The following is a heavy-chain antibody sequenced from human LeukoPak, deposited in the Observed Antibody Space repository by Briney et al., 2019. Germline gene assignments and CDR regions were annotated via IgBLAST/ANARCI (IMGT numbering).Heavy chain of an antibody. D-gene: IGHD6-13*01. V-gene: IGHV3-33*01. Sequence: PGGSLRLSCAASGFTFSSYGMHWVRQAPGKGLEWVAVIWYDGSNKYYADSVKGRFTISRDNSKNTLYLQMNSLRAEDTAVYYCARDDDPGYGLDYWGQGTLVTVSS. CDR2: IWYDGSNK. CDR1: GFTFSSYG. J-gene: IGHJ4*02. CDR3: ARDDDPGYGLDY.